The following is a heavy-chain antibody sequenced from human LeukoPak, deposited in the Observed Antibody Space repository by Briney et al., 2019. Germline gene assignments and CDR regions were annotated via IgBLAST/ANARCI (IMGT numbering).Heavy chain of an antibody. V-gene: IGHV4-59*08. D-gene: IGHD6-13*01. CDR3: ARTLSPIAATGTWNY. CDR1: GGSISTYY. CDR2: IYHSGST. Sequence: SETLSLTCTVSGGSISTYYWSWIRQPPGKGLEWIGYIYHSGSTKYNPSLKNRVTISVDTSKNQFSLKLRSVTAADTAVYFCARTLSPIAATGTWNYWGQGTLVTVSS. J-gene: IGHJ4*02.